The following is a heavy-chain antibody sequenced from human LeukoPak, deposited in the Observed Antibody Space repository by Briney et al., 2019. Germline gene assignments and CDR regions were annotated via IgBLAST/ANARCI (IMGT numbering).Heavy chain of an antibody. V-gene: IGHV3-7*01. CDR2: IRQDGGDK. CDR1: GFTLNNYL. D-gene: IGHD1-26*01. J-gene: IGHJ4*02. CDR3: ARDVHGTLDY. Sequence: PGGSLRLSCEAFGFTLNNYLMAWVRQGPGKGLEWVANIRQDGGDKGHADSVKGRFTISRDNAKNSLYLQMNSLGAEDSGLYYCARDVHGTLDYWGQGILVTVSS.